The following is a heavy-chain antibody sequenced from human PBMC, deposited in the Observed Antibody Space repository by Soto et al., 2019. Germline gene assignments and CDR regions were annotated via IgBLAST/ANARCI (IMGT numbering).Heavy chain of an antibody. D-gene: IGHD1-26*01. CDR2: ITGSGGST. Sequence: GGSLRLSXAASGFTFGSYAMTWVRQAPGEGLEWVSTITGSGGSTYYADSVKGRFTISRDTSKNTLYLQVNSLRAEDAAVYYCAKTGSFYYFDHWGQGTLVTVSS. V-gene: IGHV3-23*01. J-gene: IGHJ4*02. CDR1: GFTFGSYA. CDR3: AKTGSFYYFDH.